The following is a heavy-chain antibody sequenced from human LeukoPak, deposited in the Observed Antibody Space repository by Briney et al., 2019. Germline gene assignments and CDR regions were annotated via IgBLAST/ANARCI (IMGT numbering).Heavy chain of an antibody. CDR3: AKEYTGTFSPFPSYFDN. J-gene: IGHJ4*02. Sequence: PGGSLRLSCEASGFIFSSSWMSWVRQAPGKGLEWVANIKQDGSAKNYVDSVRGRFTISRDNSKNTLYLQMNSLRAEDTAIYYCAKEYTGTFSPFPSYFDNWGQGTLVTVSS. CDR1: GFIFSSSW. V-gene: IGHV3-7*03. D-gene: IGHD1-26*01. CDR2: IKQDGSAK.